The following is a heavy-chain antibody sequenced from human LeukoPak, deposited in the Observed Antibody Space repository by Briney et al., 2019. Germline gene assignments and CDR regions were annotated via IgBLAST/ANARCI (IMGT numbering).Heavy chain of an antibody. CDR1: GFTFSSYE. J-gene: IGHJ4*02. CDR2: ISSSGSTI. D-gene: IGHD6-6*01. Sequence: GGSLILSCAASGFTFSSYEMNWVRQAPGKGLEWVSYISSSGSTIYYADSVKGRFTISRDNAKNSMYLQMNSLRAEDTAVYYCARVLGYSSSFGHYWGQGNLVAVSS. V-gene: IGHV3-48*03. CDR3: ARVLGYSSSFGHY.